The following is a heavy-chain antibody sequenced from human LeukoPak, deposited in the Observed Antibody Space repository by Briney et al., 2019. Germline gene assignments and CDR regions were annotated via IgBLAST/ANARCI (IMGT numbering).Heavy chain of an antibody. D-gene: IGHD3-22*01. V-gene: IGHV3-11*01. CDR3: AGEHGDSYDSTDGMDV. Sequence: GGSLRLSCAASGFTFCDYYMSWIRQAPGQGLEGGSYMGSSGSPIYYADSVKGRFTISRDHAKNSLYLQMNSLRDEDTAVYYCAGEHGDSYDSTDGMDVWGQGATVTDSS. CDR2: MGSSGSPI. J-gene: IGHJ6*02. CDR1: GFTFCDYY.